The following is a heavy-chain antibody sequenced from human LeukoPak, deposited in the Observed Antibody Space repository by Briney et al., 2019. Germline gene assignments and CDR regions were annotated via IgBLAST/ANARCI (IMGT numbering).Heavy chain of an antibody. D-gene: IGHD5-12*01. CDR2: IYSGGST. CDR3: ARQNVDSGDAFDI. Sequence: GGSLRLSCAASGFTVSSNYMSWVRQAPGKGLEWVSVIYSGGSTYYADSVKGRSTISRDNSKNTLYLQMNSLRAEDTAVYYCARQNVDSGDAFDIWGQGTMVTVSS. CDR1: GFTVSSNY. J-gene: IGHJ3*02. V-gene: IGHV3-66*04.